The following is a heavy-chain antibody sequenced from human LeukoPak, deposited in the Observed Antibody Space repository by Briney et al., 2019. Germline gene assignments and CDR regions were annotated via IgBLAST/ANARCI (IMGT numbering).Heavy chain of an antibody. CDR2: IYYSGST. D-gene: IGHD2-2*01. V-gene: IGHV4-30-4*01. J-gene: IGHJ3*02. CDR3: ARPPSRGAFDI. Sequence: SETLSLTCTVSGGSISSGDYYWSWIRQPPGKGLEWIGYIYYSGSTYYNPSLKSRVTISVDRSKNQFSLKLSSVTAADTAVYYCARPPSRGAFDIWGQGTMVTVSS. CDR1: GGSISSGDYY.